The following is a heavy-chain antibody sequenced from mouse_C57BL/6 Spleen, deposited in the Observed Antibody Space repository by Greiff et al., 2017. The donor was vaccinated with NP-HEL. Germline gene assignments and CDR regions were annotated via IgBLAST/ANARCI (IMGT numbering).Heavy chain of an antibody. CDR1: GFTFSDYY. Sequence: EVQLQESEGGLVQPGRSMKLSCTASGFTFSDYYMAWVRQVPEKGLEWVANINYDGSSTYYLDSLKSRFIISRDNAKNILYLQMSSLKSEDTATYYCARGYDAMDYWGQGTSVTVSS. CDR3: ARGYDAMDY. CDR2: INYDGSST. J-gene: IGHJ4*01. V-gene: IGHV5-16*01.